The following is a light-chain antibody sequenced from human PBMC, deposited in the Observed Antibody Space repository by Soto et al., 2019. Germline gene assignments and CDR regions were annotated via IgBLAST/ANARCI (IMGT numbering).Light chain of an antibody. J-gene: IGKJ5*01. Sequence: IVLTPTPVTMSLSPGERATLSCRHSQSFRGLLAWYQQKPGQAPRLLIYDAYNRATGIPPRFSGSGSRTDFTLTISSLEHEDSAVYYCQQRHMWPITFGQGTRMEIK. V-gene: IGKV3-11*01. CDR3: QQRHMWPIT. CDR1: QSFRGL. CDR2: DAY.